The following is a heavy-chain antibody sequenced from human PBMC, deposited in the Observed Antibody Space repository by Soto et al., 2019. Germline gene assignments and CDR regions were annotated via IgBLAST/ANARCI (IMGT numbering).Heavy chain of an antibody. V-gene: IGHV3-72*01. CDR1: GFTFSDHY. Sequence: EVQLVESGGGLVQPGGSLRLSCAASGFTFSDHYMDWVRQAPGKGLEWVGRTRNKANSYTTEYAASVKGRFTISRDDSKNSLYLQMNGLKTEDTALYYCARGYGAWDAFDIWGQGTMVTVSS. D-gene: IGHD1-26*01. CDR2: TRNKANSYTT. CDR3: ARGYGAWDAFDI. J-gene: IGHJ3*02.